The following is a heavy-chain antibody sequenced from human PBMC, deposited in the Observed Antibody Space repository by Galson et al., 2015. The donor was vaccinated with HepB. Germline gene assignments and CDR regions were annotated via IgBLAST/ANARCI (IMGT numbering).Heavy chain of an antibody. CDR2: ISGSGGST. D-gene: IGHD3-22*01. V-gene: IGHV3-23*01. Sequence: SLRLSCAASGFTFSSYAMSWVRQAPGKGLEWVSAISGSGGSTYYADSVKGRFTISRDNSKNTLYLQMNSLKTEDTAVYYCTTLHFYDSSGSYYYYMDVWGKGTTVTVSS. J-gene: IGHJ6*03. CDR3: TTLHFYDSSGSYYYYMDV. CDR1: GFTFSSYA.